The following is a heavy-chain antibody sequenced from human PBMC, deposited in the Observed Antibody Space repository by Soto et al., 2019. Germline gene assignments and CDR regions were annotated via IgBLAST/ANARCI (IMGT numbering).Heavy chain of an antibody. V-gene: IGHV1-8*01. J-gene: IGHJ6*01. CDR1: GYTFSDFD. CDR3: ARGNTFNYAGFEV. D-gene: IGHD3-16*01. Sequence: ASVKVSCKACGYTFSDFDINWLGQAAGQGPEWMGWMNAKSGDTFSAQRLQGKFNMTWDTSLSTAYMEVGSLTSDDAAIYYCARGNTFNYAGFEVWGQGTTVNVS. CDR2: MNAKSGDT.